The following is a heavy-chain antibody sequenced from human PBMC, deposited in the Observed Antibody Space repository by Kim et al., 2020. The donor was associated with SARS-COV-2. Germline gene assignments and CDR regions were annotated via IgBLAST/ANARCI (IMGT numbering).Heavy chain of an antibody. CDR3: ARMGLPSSYYYDSSGYFPNPNDY. J-gene: IGHJ4*02. CDR2: ISSSSSYI. CDR1: GFTFSSYS. Sequence: GGSLRLSCAASGFTFSSYSMNWVRQAPGKGLEWVSSISSSSSYIYYADSVKGRFTISRDNAKNSLYLQMNSLRAEDTAVYYCARMGLPSSYYYDSSGYFPNPNDYWGQGTLVTVSS. V-gene: IGHV3-21*01. D-gene: IGHD3-22*01.